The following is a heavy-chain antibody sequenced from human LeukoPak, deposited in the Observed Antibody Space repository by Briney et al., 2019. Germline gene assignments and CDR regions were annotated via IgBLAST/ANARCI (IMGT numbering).Heavy chain of an antibody. CDR2: IYHSGST. CDR3: ARHRSLDRGTTVLDY. CDR1: GYSISSGYY. Sequence: SETLSLTCAVSGYSISSGYYWGWIRQPPGKGLEWIGSIYHSGSTYYNPSLKSRVTISVDTSKNQFSLKLSSVTAADTAVSYCARHRSLDRGTTVLDYWGQGTLVTVSS. V-gene: IGHV4-38-2*01. D-gene: IGHD1-7*01. J-gene: IGHJ4*02.